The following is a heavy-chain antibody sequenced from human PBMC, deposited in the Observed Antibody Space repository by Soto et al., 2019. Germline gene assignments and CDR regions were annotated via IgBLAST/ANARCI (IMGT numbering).Heavy chain of an antibody. CDR3: ARGAQDDTIKGHGMDV. CDR1: GFTFSDHY. CDR2: NRNRPNSYTT. D-gene: IGHD3-10*01. V-gene: IGHV3-72*01. Sequence: EVQLVESGGGLVQPGGSLRLSCAASGFTFSDHYMDWVRQAPGKGLEWVANNRNRPNSYTTEYAASVKGRFTISREDSKTSLYLQMNSLNTEDTAVYYCARGAQDDTIKGHGMDVWGKGTTVTVAS. J-gene: IGHJ6*04.